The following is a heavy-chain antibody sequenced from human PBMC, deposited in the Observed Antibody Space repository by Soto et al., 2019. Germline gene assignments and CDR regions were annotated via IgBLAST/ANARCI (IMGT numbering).Heavy chain of an antibody. CDR2: IYYSGST. CDR3: ARQPKTAPYYDYIWGSHGLDY. D-gene: IGHD3-16*01. J-gene: IGHJ4*02. V-gene: IGHV4-39*01. CDR1: GGSISSSSYY. Sequence: SETLSLTCTVSGGSISSSSYYWGWIRQPPGKGLEWIGSIYYSGSTYYNPSLKSRVTISVDTSKNQFSLKLSSVTAADTAVYYCARQPKTAPYYDYIWGSHGLDYWGQGTLVAVSS.